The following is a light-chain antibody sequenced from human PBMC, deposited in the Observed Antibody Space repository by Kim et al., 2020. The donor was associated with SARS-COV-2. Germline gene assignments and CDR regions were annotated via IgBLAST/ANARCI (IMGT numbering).Light chain of an antibody. CDR3: QAWDSSISVV. V-gene: IGLV3-1*01. CDR2: QDS. Sequence: SYELTQPPSVSVSPGQTASITCSGDKLGDKYACWYQQKPDQSPVLVIYQDSKRPSGIPERFSGSNSGNTATLTISGTQAMDEADYYCQAWDSSISVVFGG. J-gene: IGLJ2*01. CDR1: KLGDKY.